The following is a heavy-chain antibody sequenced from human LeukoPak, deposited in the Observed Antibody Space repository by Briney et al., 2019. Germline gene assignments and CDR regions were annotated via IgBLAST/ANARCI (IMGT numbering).Heavy chain of an antibody. V-gene: IGHV5-51*01. D-gene: IGHD3-22*01. Sequence: GESLKISCKGSGYSFTSYWIGWVRQMPGKGLEWMGIIYPGDSDTRYSPSFQGQVTISADKSISTAYLQWSSLKASDTAMYYCARRGDMGSYYYDSSPRFDYWGQGTLVTVSS. J-gene: IGHJ4*02. CDR1: GYSFTSYW. CDR3: ARRGDMGSYYYDSSPRFDY. CDR2: IYPGDSDT.